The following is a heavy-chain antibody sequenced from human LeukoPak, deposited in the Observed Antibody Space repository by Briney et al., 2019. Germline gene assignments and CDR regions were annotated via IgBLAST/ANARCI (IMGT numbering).Heavy chain of an antibody. CDR2: IFYSGST. Sequence: AETLSLTCTVSGDSISNYYWSWIRQPPGKGLDWIGYIFYSGSTNYNPSLKSRVTMSVDTSKSQFSLKLSSVTDADTAIYYCARYNSGWSYFDYWGQGTLVTVSS. CDR3: ARYNSGWSYFDY. J-gene: IGHJ4*02. D-gene: IGHD6-19*01. V-gene: IGHV4-59*01. CDR1: GDSISNYY.